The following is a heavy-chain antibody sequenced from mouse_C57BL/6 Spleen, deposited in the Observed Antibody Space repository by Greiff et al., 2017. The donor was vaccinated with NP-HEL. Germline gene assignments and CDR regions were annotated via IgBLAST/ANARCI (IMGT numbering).Heavy chain of an antibody. CDR2: INPNNGGT. V-gene: IGHV1-26*01. CDR3: ARWNSWFAY. CDR1: GYTFTDYY. Sequence: EVQLQQSGPELVKPGASVKISCKASGYTFTDYYMNWVKQSHGKSLEWIGDINPNNGGTSYNQKFKGKATLTVDTSSSTAYMELRSLTSEDSAVYYCARWNSWFAYWGQGTLVTVSA. J-gene: IGHJ3*01.